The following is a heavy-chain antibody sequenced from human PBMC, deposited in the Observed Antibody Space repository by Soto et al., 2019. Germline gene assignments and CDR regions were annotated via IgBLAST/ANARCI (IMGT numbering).Heavy chain of an antibody. CDR3: ARDLRSPTTSYSYYYYGMDV. D-gene: IGHD2-2*01. V-gene: IGHV4-34*01. Sequence: SETLSLTCVVYGGSFSGYYYTWIRQPPGKGLEWIGEINHSGSTNYNPSLKSRVTISVDTSTNQFSLKVSSVTAADTAVYYCARDLRSPTTSYSYYYYGMDVWGQGTTVTVSS. CDR2: INHSGST. J-gene: IGHJ6*02. CDR1: GGSFSGYY.